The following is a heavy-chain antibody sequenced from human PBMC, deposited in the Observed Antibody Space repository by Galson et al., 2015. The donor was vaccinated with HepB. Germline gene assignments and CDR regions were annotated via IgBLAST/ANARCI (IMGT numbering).Heavy chain of an antibody. CDR3: AREGDYCSSTSCYIAEYFQH. CDR1: GYTFTSYA. J-gene: IGHJ1*01. CDR2: INAGNGNT. V-gene: IGHV1-3*01. D-gene: IGHD2-2*01. Sequence: SVKVSCKASGYTFTSYAMHWVRQAPGQRLEWMGWINAGNGNTKYSQKFQGRVTITRDTSASTAYMELSSLRSEDTAVYYCAREGDYCSSTSCYIAEYFQHWGQGTLVTVSS.